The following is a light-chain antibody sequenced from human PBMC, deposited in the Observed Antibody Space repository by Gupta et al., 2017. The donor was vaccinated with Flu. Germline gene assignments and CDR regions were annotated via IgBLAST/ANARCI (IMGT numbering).Light chain of an antibody. CDR1: QSVTSY. CDR3: QRHSSWPLYT. Sequence: EIVLTQSPATLSLSPGERATLSCRASQSVTSYLAWYQQKPGQAPRLLIYDASNRATGIPARFSGSRCGTDFSLTISSREPEDFAVYYCQRHSSWPLYTFGHGTKVDIK. CDR2: DAS. V-gene: IGKV3-11*01. J-gene: IGKJ3*01.